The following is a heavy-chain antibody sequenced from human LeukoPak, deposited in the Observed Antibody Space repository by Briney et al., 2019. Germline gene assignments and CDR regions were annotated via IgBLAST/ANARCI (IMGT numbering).Heavy chain of an antibody. V-gene: IGHV7-4-1*02. CDR1: GYTFTSYG. D-gene: IGHD2-2*01. CDR3: ARDKYQLPYEIDY. CDR2: INTNTGNP. Sequence: GASVKVSCKASGYTFTSYGISWVRQAPGQGLEWMGWINTNTGNPTYAQGFTGRFVFSLDTSLSTAYLQISSLKAEDTAVYYCARDKYQLPYEIDYWGQGTLVTVSS. J-gene: IGHJ4*02.